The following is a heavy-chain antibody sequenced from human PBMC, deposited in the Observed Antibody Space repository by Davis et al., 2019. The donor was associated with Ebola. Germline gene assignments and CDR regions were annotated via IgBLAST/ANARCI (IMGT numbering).Heavy chain of an antibody. J-gene: IGHJ4*02. CDR2: INHSGST. Sequence: MPSETLSLTCAVSGGSFSGYYWSWIRQPPGKGLEWIGEINHSGSTNYNPSLKSRVTISVDTSKNQFSLKLSSVTAADTAVYYCARGEYRSSSLNFDYWGQGTLVTVSS. V-gene: IGHV4-34*01. D-gene: IGHD6-6*01. CDR3: ARGEYRSSSLNFDY. CDR1: GGSFSGYY.